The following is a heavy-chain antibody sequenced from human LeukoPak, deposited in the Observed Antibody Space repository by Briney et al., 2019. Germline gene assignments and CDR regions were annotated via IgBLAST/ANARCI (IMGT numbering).Heavy chain of an antibody. J-gene: IGHJ4*02. CDR1: GLTIGSRY. CDR2: IYTGGNT. CDR3: ARGDDSGYYDYFDY. V-gene: IGHV3-53*01. Sequence: GGSLRLSCVASGLTIGSRYMNWVRQAPGKGLEWVSTIYTGGNTYYAASVKGRFTISRDFSKNTVFLHMNSLRAEDTAMYYCARGDDSGYYDYFDYWGQGALVTVSS. D-gene: IGHD3-22*01.